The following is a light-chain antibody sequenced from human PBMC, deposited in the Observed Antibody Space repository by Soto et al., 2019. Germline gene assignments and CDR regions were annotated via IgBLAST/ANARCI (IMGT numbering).Light chain of an antibody. J-gene: IGKJ4*01. Sequence: EIVLANTPATLSLSRGERATLSWIASERIYSAYLGWYQQKPGQAPKLLIYAASSRATGIPDRFSGSGSGTDFTLTISRLEPEDFAVYYCQQYGSSPLLTFGGGTKV. V-gene: IGKV3-20*01. CDR1: ERIYSAY. CDR2: AAS. CDR3: QQYGSSPLLT.